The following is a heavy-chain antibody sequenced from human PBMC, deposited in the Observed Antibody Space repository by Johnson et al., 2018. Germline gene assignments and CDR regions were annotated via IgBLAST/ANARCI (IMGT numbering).Heavy chain of an antibody. CDR2: ISYDGSNK. J-gene: IGHJ6*03. D-gene: IGHD3-10*01. CDR1: GFTFSSYA. Sequence: QVQLVESGGGVVQPGRSLRLSCAASGFTFSSYAMHWVRQAPGKGLEWVAVISYDGSNKYYADSVTGRFTISRDNSKNTLYLQMNGLRAGDTDGYYCAGVREVWCGELFPMDVWGKGTTVTVSS. V-gene: IGHV3-30-3*01. CDR3: AGVREVWCGELFPMDV.